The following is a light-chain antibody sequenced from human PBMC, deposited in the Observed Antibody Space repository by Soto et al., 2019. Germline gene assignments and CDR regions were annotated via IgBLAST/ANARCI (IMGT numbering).Light chain of an antibody. CDR1: QSVSTTY. CDR3: QEYGFSRT. V-gene: IGKV3-20*01. Sequence: EIVLTQSPGTLSLSPGERATLSCRANQSVSTTYVAWYQQTPGQAPRLLIYGASTRATGIPDRFSGSGSGTDFTLTISRLEPEDSAVYYCQEYGFSRTFGQGTKVEIK. J-gene: IGKJ1*01. CDR2: GAS.